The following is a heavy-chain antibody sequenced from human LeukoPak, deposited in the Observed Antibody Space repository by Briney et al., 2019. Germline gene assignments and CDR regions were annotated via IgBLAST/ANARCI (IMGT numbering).Heavy chain of an antibody. V-gene: IGHV3-43*02. J-gene: IGHJ4*02. Sequence: PGGSLRLSCAASGFTFDDYAVHWVRQAPRKGLEWVSLISGDGGSTYYADSVKGRFTISRDNSKNSLYLQMNSLRTEDTALYYCAKDIESLQWRVQGNYFDYWGQGTLVTVSS. CDR1: GFTFDDYA. D-gene: IGHD6-19*01. CDR2: ISGDGGST. CDR3: AKDIESLQWRVQGNYFDY.